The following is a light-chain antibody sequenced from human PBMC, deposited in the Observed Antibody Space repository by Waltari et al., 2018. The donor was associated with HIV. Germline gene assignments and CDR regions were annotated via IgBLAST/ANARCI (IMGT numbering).Light chain of an antibody. CDR2: KDS. CDR1: ALANQY. J-gene: IGLJ2*01. V-gene: IGLV3-25*03. CDR3: QSADSSGTYLVI. Sequence: SYELTQPPSVSVSPGQTARITCSGDALANQYAYWYQRKPGQAPVLVIYKDSERSSGIPERFSGSSSGATVTLTISGVQAEDEADYYCQSADSSGTYLVIFGGGTKLTVL.